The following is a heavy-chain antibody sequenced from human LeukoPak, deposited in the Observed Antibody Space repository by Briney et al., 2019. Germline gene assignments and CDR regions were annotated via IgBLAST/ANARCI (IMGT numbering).Heavy chain of an antibody. D-gene: IGHD6-13*01. V-gene: IGHV3-23*01. CDR3: AKDSSWHPSIAAALPDY. J-gene: IGHJ4*02. CDR1: GFTFSSYA. CDR2: ISGSGGST. Sequence: GGSLRLSCAASGFTFSSYAMSWVRQAPGKGLEWVSAISGSGGSTYYADSVKGRFTISRDNSKNTLYLQMNSLRAEDTAVYYCAKDSSWHPSIAAALPDYWGQGTLVTVSS.